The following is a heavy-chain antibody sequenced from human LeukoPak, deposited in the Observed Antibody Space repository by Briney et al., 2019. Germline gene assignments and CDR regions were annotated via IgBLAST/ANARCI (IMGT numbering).Heavy chain of an antibody. D-gene: IGHD3-22*01. J-gene: IGHJ1*01. V-gene: IGHV4-39*01. CDR1: GGSISSSSYY. CDR2: IYYSGST. Sequence: SETLSLTCTVSGGSISSSSYYWGWIRQPPGKGLEWIGSIYYSGSTYYNPSLKSRVTISVDTSKNQFSLKLSFVTAADTAVYYCARHGVITTGYFQHWGQGTLVTVSS. CDR3: ARHGVITTGYFQH.